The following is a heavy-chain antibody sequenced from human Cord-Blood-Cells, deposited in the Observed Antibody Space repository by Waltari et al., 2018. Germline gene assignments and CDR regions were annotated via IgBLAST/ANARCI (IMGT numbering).Heavy chain of an antibody. J-gene: IGHJ3*02. CDR1: GGTFSSYT. CDR2: VIPLLGIA. CDR3: ARSGGGVAGAFDI. D-gene: IGHD6-19*01. Sequence: QVQLVQSGAEVKKPGSSVKVSCKASGGTFSSYTISWVRKAPGQGLAWMGRVIPLLGIANYTQKCQGRVTITADKPTSRAYMELSSLRAEDTAVYYCARSGGGVAGAFDIWGQGTMVTVSS. V-gene: IGHV1-69*02.